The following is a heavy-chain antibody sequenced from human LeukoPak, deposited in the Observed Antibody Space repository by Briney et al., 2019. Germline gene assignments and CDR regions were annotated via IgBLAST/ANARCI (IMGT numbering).Heavy chain of an antibody. CDR1: GFTFSSYA. J-gene: IGHJ4*02. D-gene: IGHD3-3*01. V-gene: IGHV3-30*01. CDR3: ARGIFGVASHPFDY. Sequence: GGSLRLSCAASGFTFSSYAMHWVRQAPGKGLEWVAVISYDGSNKYYADSVKGRFTISRDNSKNTLYLQMNSLRAEDTAVYYCARGIFGVASHPFDYWGQGTLVTVSS. CDR2: ISYDGSNK.